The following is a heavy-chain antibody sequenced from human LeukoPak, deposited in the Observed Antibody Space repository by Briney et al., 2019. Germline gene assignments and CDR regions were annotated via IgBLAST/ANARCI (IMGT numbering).Heavy chain of an antibody. D-gene: IGHD4-23*01. J-gene: IGHJ4*02. CDR3: ASSRTTAVTQFDY. CDR2: IIPIFGTA. Sequence: SVKVSCKASGGTFSSYAISWVRQAPGQGLEWMGGIIPIFGTANYAQKFQGRVTITADESTSTAYMELSSLRSEDTAVYYCASSRTTAVTQFDYWGQGTLVTVSS. V-gene: IGHV1-69*13. CDR1: GGTFSSYA.